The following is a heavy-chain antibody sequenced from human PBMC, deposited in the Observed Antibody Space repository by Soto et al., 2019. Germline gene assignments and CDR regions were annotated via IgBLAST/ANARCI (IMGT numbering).Heavy chain of an antibody. V-gene: IGHV3-21*01. CDR3: ARDRDWNYADEFDY. CDR2: ISSSSSYI. CDR1: GFTFSSYS. Sequence: EVQLVESGGGLVKPGGSLRLSCAASGFTFSSYSMNWVRQAPGKGLEWVSSISSSSSYIYYADSVKGRFTISRDNAKNSLYLQMNSLRAEDTAVYYCARDRDWNYADEFDYWGQGTLVTVSS. D-gene: IGHD1-7*01. J-gene: IGHJ4*02.